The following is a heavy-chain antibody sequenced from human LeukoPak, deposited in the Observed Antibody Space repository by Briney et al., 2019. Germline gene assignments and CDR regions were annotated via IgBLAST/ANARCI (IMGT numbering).Heavy chain of an antibody. CDR1: GFPFSDYA. V-gene: IGHV3-30*18. D-gene: IGHD1-26*01. Sequence: GGSLRLSCTASGFPFSDYAMNWVRQAPGEGLEWVSTVSQDGSNRYYGDSVKGRFIISRDNSRNTVYLQMNSLRAEDTAMYFCAKDTPSPNSGFYHYWGQGTPVTVSS. J-gene: IGHJ4*02. CDR2: VSQDGSNR. CDR3: AKDTPSPNSGFYHY.